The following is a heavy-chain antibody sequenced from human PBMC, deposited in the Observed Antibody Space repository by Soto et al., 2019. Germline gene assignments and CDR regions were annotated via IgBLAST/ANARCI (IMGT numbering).Heavy chain of an antibody. V-gene: IGHV3-7*01. Sequence: EMRLVESGGGLVQPGGSLRLSCEASGFVFSNSWMSWVRQAPGKGPQWVDNINKDASKKVYVDSVKGRFTISRDNAKNSLYLEMNSLRAEDTAVYYCARDARSASEFDYFDYWGQGTLVTVSS. CDR2: INKDASKK. CDR1: GFVFSNSW. CDR3: ARDARSASEFDYFDY. D-gene: IGHD6-6*01. J-gene: IGHJ4*02.